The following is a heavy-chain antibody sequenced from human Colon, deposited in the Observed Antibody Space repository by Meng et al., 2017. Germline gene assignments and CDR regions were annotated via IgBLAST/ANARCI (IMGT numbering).Heavy chain of an antibody. CDR1: GFTFGTYE. CDR3: ARVYSSTTGKGMDV. D-gene: IGHD1-1*01. CDR2: ISSGSTK. J-gene: IGHJ6*02. Sequence: GESLKISCAASGFTFGTYEMNWVRQAPGKGLEWVSYISSGSTKYYADSVKGRFTISRDNAKKSLYLEMISLRAEDTAAYYCARVYSSTTGKGMDVWGQGTTVTV. V-gene: IGHV3-48*03.